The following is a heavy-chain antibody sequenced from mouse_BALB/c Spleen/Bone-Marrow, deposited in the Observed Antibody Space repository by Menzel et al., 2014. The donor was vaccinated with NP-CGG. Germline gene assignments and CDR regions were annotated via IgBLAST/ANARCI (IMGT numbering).Heavy chain of an antibody. CDR2: INVNGDTT. CDR1: GFTFGNYG. D-gene: IGHD2-4*01. Sequence: EVNVVESGGGLVQPGGSLKLSCAASGFTFGNYGMSWVRQTPDKRLEMIATINVNGDTTYHPDSVKGRFTISRDNVKNTLYLQMSSLKSEDTAMYHCARGYDYSSWFAYWGQGTLVTVSA. V-gene: IGHV5-6-3*01. J-gene: IGHJ3*01. CDR3: ARGYDYSSWFAY.